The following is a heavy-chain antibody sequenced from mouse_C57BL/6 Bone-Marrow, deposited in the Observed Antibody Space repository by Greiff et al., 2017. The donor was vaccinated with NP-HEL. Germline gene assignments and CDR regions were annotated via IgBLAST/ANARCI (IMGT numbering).Heavy chain of an antibody. CDR1: GFTFSSYG. CDR2: TSSGGSYT. J-gene: IGHJ2*01. D-gene: IGHD2-5*01. V-gene: IGHV5-6*01. CDR3: ARHYYSNYFDY. Sequence: EVKLVESGGDLVKPGGSLKLSCAASGFTFSSYGMSWVRQTPDKRLEWVATTSSGGSYTYYPDSVKGRFTISRDNAKNTLYLQMSSLKSEDTAMYYCARHYYSNYFDYWGQGTTLTVSS.